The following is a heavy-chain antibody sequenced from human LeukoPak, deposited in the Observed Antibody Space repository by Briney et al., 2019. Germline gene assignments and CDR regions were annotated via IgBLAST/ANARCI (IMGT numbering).Heavy chain of an antibody. CDR1: GYTFTGYY. V-gene: IGHV1-2*02. D-gene: IGHD3-3*01. CDR2: INPNSGGT. CDR3: ARDSDYDFWSGYFYYYYGMDV. Sequence: GASVKVSCKAFGYTFTGYYMHWVRQAPGQGLEWMGWINPNSGGTNYAQKFQGRATMTRDTSISTAYMELSRLRSDDTAVYYCARDSDYDFWSGYFYYYYGMDVWGQGTTVTVSS. J-gene: IGHJ6*02.